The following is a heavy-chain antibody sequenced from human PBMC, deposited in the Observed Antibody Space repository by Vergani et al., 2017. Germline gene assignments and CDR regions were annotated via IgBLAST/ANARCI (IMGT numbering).Heavy chain of an antibody. V-gene: IGHV4-31*03. D-gene: IGHD3-16*01. CDR1: GVSIISGGYF. CDR3: ARALQTTRWGFWFDP. CDR2: IYYSGST. J-gene: IGHJ5*02. Sequence: QVQLQESGPGLVKPSQTLSLTCTVSGVSIISGGYFWSWIRQHPGKGLEWIGYIYYSGSTYYNPSLKSRVTISVDTSKNQFSLKLSSVTAADTAVYYCARALQTTRWGFWFDPWGQGTLVTVSS.